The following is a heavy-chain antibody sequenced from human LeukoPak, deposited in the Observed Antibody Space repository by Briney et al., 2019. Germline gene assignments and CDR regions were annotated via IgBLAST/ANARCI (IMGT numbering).Heavy chain of an antibody. CDR1: GGTFSSYA. Sequence: GASVKVSCKASGGTFSSYANSWVRQAPGQGLEWMGGTIPIFGTANYAQKFQGRVTISADESTSTAYMELSSLRSEDTAVYYCARADYGDYFDYWGQETLVTVSS. J-gene: IGHJ4*02. D-gene: IGHD4-17*01. CDR2: TIPIFGTA. CDR3: ARADYGDYFDY. V-gene: IGHV1-69*13.